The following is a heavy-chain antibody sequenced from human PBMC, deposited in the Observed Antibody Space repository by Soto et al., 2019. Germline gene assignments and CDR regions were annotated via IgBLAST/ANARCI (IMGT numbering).Heavy chain of an antibody. D-gene: IGHD3-16*01. Sequence: QVQRVQSGAELKKPGASANISCTAYGFTFTDNFIHWERQVPRQWLASMRWLNPDTGNARDSETFQGRGNIARHPAASLAYLELSGQETEDMALWYCARDIQSVGPRANDAWDAWGQGTMITVSS. CDR2: LNPDTGNA. CDR3: ARDIQSVGPRANDAWDA. CDR1: GFTFTDNF. V-gene: IGHV1-3*01. J-gene: IGHJ5*01.